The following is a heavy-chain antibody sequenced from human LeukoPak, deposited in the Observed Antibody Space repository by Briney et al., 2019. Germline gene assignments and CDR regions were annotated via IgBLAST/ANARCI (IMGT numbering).Heavy chain of an antibody. V-gene: IGHV3-74*01. D-gene: IGHD7-27*01. CDR2: INSDASST. CDR3: ASVTVLGKRNAFDN. Sequence: GGSLRLSCAASGFTFSSCWMHWVRHAPGKGLVWVSRINSDASSTNYADSVKGRFTISRDNAKNTLYLQMNSLRTEDTAVYYCASVTVLGKRNAFDNWGQGIMVTVSS. CDR1: GFTFSSCW. J-gene: IGHJ3*02.